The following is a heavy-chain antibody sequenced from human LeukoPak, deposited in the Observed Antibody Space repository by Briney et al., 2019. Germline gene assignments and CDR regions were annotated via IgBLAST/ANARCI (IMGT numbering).Heavy chain of an antibody. CDR1: GVSTSSHY. CDR2: IYQSGST. J-gene: IGHJ2*01. Sequence: PSETLSLTCTVSGVSTSSHYWSWIRQPPGKGLEWIGYIYQSGSTYYNPSLKSRVTMSVDRSENQFSLKLTSVTAADTAVYYCARDTTYNSYWYFDLWGRGALVTVSS. V-gene: IGHV4-59*11. D-gene: IGHD5-24*01. CDR3: ARDTTYNSYWYFDL.